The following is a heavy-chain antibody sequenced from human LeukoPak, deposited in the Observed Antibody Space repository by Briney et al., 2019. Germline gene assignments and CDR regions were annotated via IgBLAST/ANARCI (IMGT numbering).Heavy chain of an antibody. CDR1: GYTFTSYG. Sequence: ASVKVSCKASGYTFTSYGISWVRQAPGQGLEWMGWISAYNGNTNYAQKLQGRVTMTTDTSTSTAYMELRSLRSDDTAVYYCARFHNGDYETQSWNYWGREPWSPSPQ. J-gene: IGHJ4*02. V-gene: IGHV1-18*01. CDR3: ARFHNGDYETQSWNY. CDR2: ISAYNGNT. D-gene: IGHD4-17*01.